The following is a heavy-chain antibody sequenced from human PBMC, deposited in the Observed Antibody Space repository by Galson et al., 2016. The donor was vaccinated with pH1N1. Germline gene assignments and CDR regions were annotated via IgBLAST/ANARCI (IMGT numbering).Heavy chain of an antibody. CDR2: VYPGDSDT. J-gene: IGHJ6*02. CDR1: GYIFSTFW. CDR3: ASNQSSSDDYFFYNMDV. Sequence: QSGAEVKKPGESLKISCKGSGYIFSTFWIGWVRQMPGTGLEWMGIVYPGDSDTRYNPSFKGQVTISVDKSISTAYLQWSSLKASDSAIYFCASNQSSSDDYFFYNMDVWGQGTTVTVSS. D-gene: IGHD6-6*01. V-gene: IGHV5-51*01.